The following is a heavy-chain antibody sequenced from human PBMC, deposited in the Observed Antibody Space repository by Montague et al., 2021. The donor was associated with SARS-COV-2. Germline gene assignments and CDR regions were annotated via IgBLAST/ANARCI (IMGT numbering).Heavy chain of an antibody. Sequence: SETLSLTCTVSGGSIRSRDFYWGWIRQPPGNRLEWIGSIYYTGTTYYNPSLQSRVTLSVDTSKNQFSLRVTSPTATDTAVYYCARRQLRFLEWPTADYFDGWGQGTLVTVSS. J-gene: IGHJ4*02. CDR2: IYYTGTT. D-gene: IGHD3-3*01. CDR1: GGSIRSRDFY. V-gene: IGHV4-39*01. CDR3: ARRQLRFLEWPTADYFDG.